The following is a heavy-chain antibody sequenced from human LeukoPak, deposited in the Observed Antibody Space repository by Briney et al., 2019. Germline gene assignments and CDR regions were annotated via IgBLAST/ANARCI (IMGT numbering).Heavy chain of an antibody. J-gene: IGHJ6*04. Sequence: GGSLRLSCAASGFTFSNYGMHWVRQAPGKGLEWVALIRNDGSKKYYADSVKGRFTISRDNSKNTLDLQMNSLRAEDTAVYYCASNCGGDCYWGKGATVTVSS. CDR2: IRNDGSKK. V-gene: IGHV3-30*02. CDR1: GFTFSNYG. CDR3: ASNCGGDCY. D-gene: IGHD2-21*01.